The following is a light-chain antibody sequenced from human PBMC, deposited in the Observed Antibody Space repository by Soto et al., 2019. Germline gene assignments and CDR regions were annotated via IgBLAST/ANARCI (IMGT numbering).Light chain of an antibody. J-gene: IGKJ1*01. CDR3: QQCAYSPIT. CDR1: QSIAKNY. CDR2: DAS. V-gene: IGKV3-20*01. Sequence: EIVLTQSPDTLSLSPGERATISCRASQSIAKNYLSWYQQNPGQAPRLLIYDASSRATGIPVRFTGSGSGADFDLTISRLEPEDFAVYYCQQCAYSPITFGQGTQVDVK.